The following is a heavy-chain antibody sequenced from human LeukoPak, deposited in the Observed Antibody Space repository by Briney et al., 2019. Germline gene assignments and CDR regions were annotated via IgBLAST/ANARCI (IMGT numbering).Heavy chain of an antibody. Sequence: SETLSLTCTVSGGSISSSSYYWGWIRQPPGKGLEWIGSIYYSGSTYYNPSLKSRVTISVDTSKNQFSLKLSSVTAADTAVYYCARDRPKQQLVLSWFDPWGQGTLVTVSS. J-gene: IGHJ5*02. CDR3: ARDRPKQQLVLSWFDP. V-gene: IGHV4-39*07. D-gene: IGHD6-13*01. CDR1: GGSISSSSYY. CDR2: IYYSGST.